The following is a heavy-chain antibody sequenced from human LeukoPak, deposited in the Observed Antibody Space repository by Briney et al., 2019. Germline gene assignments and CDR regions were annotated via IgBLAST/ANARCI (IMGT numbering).Heavy chain of an antibody. D-gene: IGHD5-18*01. J-gene: IGHJ3*02. V-gene: IGHV5-51*01. CDR1: GYSFTSYW. Sequence: GESLEISCKGSGYSFTSYWIGWVRQVPGKGLEWMGIIYPGDSDTRYSPSFQGQVTISADKSISTAYLQWSSLKASDTAMYYCARRGKDTAYAFDIWGQGTMVTVSS. CDR2: IYPGDSDT. CDR3: ARRGKDTAYAFDI.